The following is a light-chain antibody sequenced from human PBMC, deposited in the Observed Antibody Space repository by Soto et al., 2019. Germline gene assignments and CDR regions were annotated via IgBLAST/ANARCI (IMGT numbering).Light chain of an antibody. CDR2: EVS. CDR3: TSYTPSSPWV. CDR1: SSDVGGYNY. J-gene: IGLJ3*02. V-gene: IGLV2-14*01. Sequence: QSALTQPASVSGSPGQSITISCTGTSSDVGGYNYVSWYQQHPGKAPKLIIYEVSNRPSGVSNRFPGPKSGNTASLTISGLQAGDEANYYCTSYTPSSPWVFGGGTKVTAL.